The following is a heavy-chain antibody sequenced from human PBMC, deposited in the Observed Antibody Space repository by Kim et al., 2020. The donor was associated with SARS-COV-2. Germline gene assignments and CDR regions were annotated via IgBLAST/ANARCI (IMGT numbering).Heavy chain of an antibody. V-gene: IGHV3-30*07. J-gene: IGHJ4*02. Sequence: DPVKARFTISRENSKNKLYLQMNSLRAEDTAVYYCARERLDDSGGPYYFDYWGQGTLVTVSS. CDR3: ARERLDDSGGPYYFDY. D-gene: IGHD3-22*01.